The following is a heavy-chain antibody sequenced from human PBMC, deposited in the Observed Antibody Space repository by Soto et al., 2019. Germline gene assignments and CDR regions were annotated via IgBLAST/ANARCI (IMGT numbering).Heavy chain of an antibody. D-gene: IGHD4-17*01. CDR1: GGSFSGYY. Sequence: SETLSLTCAVYGGSFSGYYWSWIRQSPGKGLEWIVEINHSGGSNYNPSLKRRVTISVDTSKNQLSLNLNSVTAADTAVYYCARATYGDYYFDYWGHGTLVTVSS. J-gene: IGHJ4*03. V-gene: IGHV4-34*01. CDR3: ARATYGDYYFDY. CDR2: INHSGGS.